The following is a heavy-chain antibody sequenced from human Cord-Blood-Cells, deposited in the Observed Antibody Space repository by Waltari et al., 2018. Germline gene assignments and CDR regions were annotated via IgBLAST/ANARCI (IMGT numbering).Heavy chain of an antibody. Sequence: QVQLLQSGPGLLKLSQTLSLTCVISGDSVSSTSAACDWIRQSPSKSLEWLGRTYCRSKWYNDYAVSVKSRITINPDTSKNQFSLQLNSVTPEDTAVYYCARSRGIAVAGTMGDYFDYWSQGTLVTVSS. CDR3: ARSRGIAVAGTMGDYFDY. CDR2: TYCRSKWYN. V-gene: IGHV6-1*01. J-gene: IGHJ4*02. D-gene: IGHD6-19*01. CDR1: GDSVSSTSAA.